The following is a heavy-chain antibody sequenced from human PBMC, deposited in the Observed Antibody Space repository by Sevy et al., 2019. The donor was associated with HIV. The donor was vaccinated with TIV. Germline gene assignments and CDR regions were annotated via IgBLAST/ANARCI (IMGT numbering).Heavy chain of an antibody. CDR2: ISGSGGST. V-gene: IGHV3-23*01. CDR3: AKDRYDSSAKSYFQH. Sequence: GVSLRLSCAASGFTFSSYAMSWVRQAPGKGLEWVSAISGSGGSTYYADSVKGRFTISRDNSKNTLYLQMNSLRAEDTAVYYCAKDRYDSSAKSYFQHWGQGTLVIVSS. CDR1: GFTFSSYA. J-gene: IGHJ1*01. D-gene: IGHD3-22*01.